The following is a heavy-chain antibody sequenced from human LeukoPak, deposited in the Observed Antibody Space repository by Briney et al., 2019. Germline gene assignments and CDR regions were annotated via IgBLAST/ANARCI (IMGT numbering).Heavy chain of an antibody. CDR1: GFTFSNYW. D-gene: IGHD2-15*01. J-gene: IGHJ4*02. V-gene: IGHV3-7*01. CDR2: IKQDESEK. CDR3: ATPVGGVWSFDY. Sequence: GGSPRLSCAASGFTFSNYWMTWVRQAPGKGLEWVANIKQDESEKYYVDSVKGRFTVSRDNSKNSVYLQMNSLRAEDTAMYYCATPVGGVWSFDYWGQGTLVTVSS.